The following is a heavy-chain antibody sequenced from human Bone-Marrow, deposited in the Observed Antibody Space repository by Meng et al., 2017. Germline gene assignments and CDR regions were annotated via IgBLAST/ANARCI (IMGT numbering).Heavy chain of an antibody. CDR3: ARARYYDFWSGYYYYYGMDV. Sequence: QVQLVQSGAEVKKPGASVKVSCKAAGYTFTSYDINWVRQATGQGLEWMGWMNPNSGNTGYAQKLQGRVTMTRNTSISTAYMELSSLRSEDTAVYYCARARYYDFWSGYYYYYGMDVWGQGTTVTVSS. D-gene: IGHD3-3*01. J-gene: IGHJ6*02. V-gene: IGHV1-8*01. CDR2: MNPNSGNT. CDR1: GYTFTSYD.